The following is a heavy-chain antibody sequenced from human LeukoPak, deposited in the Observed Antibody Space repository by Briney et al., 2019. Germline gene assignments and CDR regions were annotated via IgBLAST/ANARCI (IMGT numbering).Heavy chain of an antibody. CDR2: ISWDGGTT. V-gene: IGHV3-43*01. CDR3: AKDRGYCSSTSCYRYFQH. D-gene: IGHD2-2*02. J-gene: IGHJ1*01. CDR1: GFNFDDYT. Sequence: PGGSLRLSCAASGFNFDDYTMHWVRQAPGKGLEWVSLISWDGGTTYYADSVRGRFTISRDNSKNTLYLQMNSLRAEDTAVYYCAKDRGYCSSTSCYRYFQHWGQGTLVTVSS.